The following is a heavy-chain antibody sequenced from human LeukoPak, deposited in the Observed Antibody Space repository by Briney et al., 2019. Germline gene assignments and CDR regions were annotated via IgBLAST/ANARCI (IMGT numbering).Heavy chain of an antibody. V-gene: IGHV4-39*07. CDR2: IYYSGST. J-gene: IGHJ4*02. CDR3: ATVLASSWYYFDY. CDR1: GGSISSSSYY. Sequence: SETLSLTCTVSGGSISSSSYYWRWLRQPPGKGLEWIGSIYYSGSTYYNPSLKSRVTILVDTSKNQFSQKLSSVPAADTAVYYCATVLASSWYYFDYWGQGTLVTVSS. D-gene: IGHD6-13*01.